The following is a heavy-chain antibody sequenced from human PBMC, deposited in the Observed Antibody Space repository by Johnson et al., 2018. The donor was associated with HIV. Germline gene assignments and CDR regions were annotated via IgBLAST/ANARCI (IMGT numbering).Heavy chain of an antibody. CDR1: GFTVSSDY. D-gene: IGHD3-9*01. CDR2: IYSSAAT. CDR3: ARVLTTRGAFDI. Sequence: VQLVESGGGLVQPGGPLRLSCVASGFTVSSDYMSWVRQAPGKGLEWVSVIYSSAATNYADSVKGRFTISRDNSKNTLYLQMNSLRAEDTAVYYCARVLTTRGAFDIWGQGTMVTVSS. J-gene: IGHJ3*02. V-gene: IGHV3-66*02.